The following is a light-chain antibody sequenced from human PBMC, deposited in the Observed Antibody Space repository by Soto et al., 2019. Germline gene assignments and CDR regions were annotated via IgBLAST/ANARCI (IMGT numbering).Light chain of an antibody. V-gene: IGLV4-60*02. CDR3: EAWDTNIRV. CDR2: VEGNGNY. J-gene: IGLJ3*02. Sequence: QLVLTQSSSASASLGSSVKLTCTLSSGHSYYIIAWHQQQPGKAPRFLMTVEGNGNYNRGSGVPDRFSGSSSGADRCLTISNLQFEDEADYYCEAWDTNIRVFGGGTKLTVL. CDR1: SGHSYYI.